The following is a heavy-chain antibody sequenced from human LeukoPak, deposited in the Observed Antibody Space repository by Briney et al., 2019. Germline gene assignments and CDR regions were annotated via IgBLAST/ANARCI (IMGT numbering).Heavy chain of an antibody. J-gene: IGHJ5*02. CDR3: ARAIVVVPAAIGWFDP. Sequence: PSETLSLTCTVSGGSISSYYWSWIRQPPGKGLEWIGYIYYSGSTNYNPSLKSRVTISVDTSKNQFSLKLSSVIAADTAVYYCARAIVVVPAAIGWFDPWGQGTLVTVSS. CDR2: IYYSGST. D-gene: IGHD2-2*02. V-gene: IGHV4-59*01. CDR1: GGSISSYY.